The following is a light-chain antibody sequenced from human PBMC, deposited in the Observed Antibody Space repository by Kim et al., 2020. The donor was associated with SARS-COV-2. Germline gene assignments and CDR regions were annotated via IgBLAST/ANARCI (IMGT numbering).Light chain of an antibody. V-gene: IGLV1-47*01. J-gene: IGLJ3*02. CDR2: MND. Sequence: GQSVTISCSGAWSNIGTNYVSWYQQVPGAATKLLIYMNDERPSGVPGRFSASKSDTSGTLAISGLRSEVEADYYCSSWDDTLSGLVFGGGTKVTVL. CDR1: WSNIGTNY. CDR3: SSWDDTLSGLV.